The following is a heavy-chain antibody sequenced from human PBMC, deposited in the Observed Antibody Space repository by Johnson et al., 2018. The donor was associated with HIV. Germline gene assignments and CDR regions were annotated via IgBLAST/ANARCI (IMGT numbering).Heavy chain of an antibody. CDR1: GFTFSDYY. D-gene: IGHD2-15*01. CDR3: AREAYCSGGSCYDAFDI. Sequence: VQLVASGGGLVKPGGSLRLSCAASGFTFSDYYMSWIRQAPGKGLEWVSYISRSGSTIYYADSVKGRFTISRDNSKNTLYLQMNSLRAEDTAVYYCAREAYCSGGSCYDAFDIWGQGTMVTVSS. J-gene: IGHJ3*02. V-gene: IGHV3-11*04. CDR2: ISRSGSTI.